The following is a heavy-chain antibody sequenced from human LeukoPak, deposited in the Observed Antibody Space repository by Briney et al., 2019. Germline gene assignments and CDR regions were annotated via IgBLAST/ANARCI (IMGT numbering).Heavy chain of an antibody. V-gene: IGHV3-23*01. CDR3: AKGLPVFDY. CDR2: ISGSGGST. J-gene: IGHJ4*02. Sequence: GGSLRLSCAASGFTFSTYAMNWVRQAPGKGLERVSAISGSGGSTYYADSVKGRFTISRDNSKNTLFLQMNSLRVEDTAVYYCAKGLPVFDYWGQGILVTVSS. CDR1: GFTFSTYA.